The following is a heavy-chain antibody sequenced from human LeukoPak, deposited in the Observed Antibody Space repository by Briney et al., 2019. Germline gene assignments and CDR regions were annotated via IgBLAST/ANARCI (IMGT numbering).Heavy chain of an antibody. CDR2: VYYIGDA. CDR3: ATHKEGSYFES. Sequence: SETLSLTCSVSGGSIPTTRYYWGWIRPSPGLGLEGIGSVYYIGDAYARPSLISRATTSIDTSKKRISLKLTPVTARTTGICDCATHKEGSYFESWGQGTLVTVSS. J-gene: IGHJ4*02. CDR1: GGSIPTTRYY. D-gene: IGHD3-10*01. V-gene: IGHV4-39*01.